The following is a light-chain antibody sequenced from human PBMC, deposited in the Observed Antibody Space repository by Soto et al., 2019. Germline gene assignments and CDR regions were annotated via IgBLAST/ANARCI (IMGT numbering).Light chain of an antibody. V-gene: IGKV3-20*01. Sequence: EIVLTQSPGTLSLSPGERATLSCRASQSVSSGYLAWHQQKPGQAPRLLIYGASSRATGIPDRFSGSGSGTDFTLTISRLEPEDFAVCYCQQYGSSPPFGGGTKVEIK. J-gene: IGKJ4*01. CDR1: QSVSSGY. CDR2: GAS. CDR3: QQYGSSPP.